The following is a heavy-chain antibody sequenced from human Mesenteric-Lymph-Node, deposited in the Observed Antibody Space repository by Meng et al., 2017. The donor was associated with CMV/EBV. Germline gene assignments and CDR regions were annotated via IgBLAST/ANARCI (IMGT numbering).Heavy chain of an antibody. CDR3: ARAIHWGSYFDS. CDR1: GGSIRNYY. CDR2: IYYIGST. V-gene: IGHV4-59*01. D-gene: IGHD7-27*01. J-gene: IGHJ4*02. Sequence: GSLRLSCAVSGGSIRNYYWSWIRQPPGKGLEWIGYIYYIGSTNYNPPLKSRVTISLDTSENQFSLKLTSVTAADTAVYYCARAIHWGSYFDSWGQGTLVTVSS.